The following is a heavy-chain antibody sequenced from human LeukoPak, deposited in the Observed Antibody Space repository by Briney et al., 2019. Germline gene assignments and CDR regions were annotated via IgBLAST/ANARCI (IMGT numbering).Heavy chain of an antibody. Sequence: ASVKVSCKASGYTFTGYYMHWVRQAPGQGLEWMGWINPNSGGTNYAQKFQGSVTMTRDTSTNTAYMDLSRLRSDDTAVYYWARDLGNTYGYYEYWGQGTLVTVSS. D-gene: IGHD5-18*01. CDR1: GYTFTGYY. J-gene: IGHJ4*02. V-gene: IGHV1-2*02. CDR3: ARDLGNTYGYYEY. CDR2: INPNSGGT.